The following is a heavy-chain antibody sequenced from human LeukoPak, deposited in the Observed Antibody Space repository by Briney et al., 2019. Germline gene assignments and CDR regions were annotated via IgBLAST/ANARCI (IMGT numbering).Heavy chain of an antibody. V-gene: IGHV3-49*03. CDR2: ISGGTT. CDR3: SRGSGWLSVN. D-gene: IGHD6-19*01. CDR1: GFTFGDYL. J-gene: IGHJ4*02. Sequence: GGSLRLSCTASGFTFGDYLMRWFRQAPGKGLEWIGFISGGTTEYATSVKGRFTISRDDSTSIAYLQMNSLTTEDTAVYYCSRGSGWLSVNWGQGTLVTVSS.